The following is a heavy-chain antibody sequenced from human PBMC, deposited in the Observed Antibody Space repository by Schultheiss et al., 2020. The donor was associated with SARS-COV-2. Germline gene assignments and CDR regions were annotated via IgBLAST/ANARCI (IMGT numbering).Heavy chain of an antibody. J-gene: IGHJ2*01. CDR2: IYQSGTT. V-gene: IGHV4-4*02. CDR1: GGSISSSNW. D-gene: IGHD1-14*01. Sequence: SETLSLTCTVSGGSISSSNWWSWVRQPPGKGLEWIGEIYQSGTTNYNPSLKSRVTISVDKSKNQCSLDLSSVTAADTAVYYCARDKPPSTGLWYFDLWGRGTLVTVSS. CDR3: ARDKPPSTGLWYFDL.